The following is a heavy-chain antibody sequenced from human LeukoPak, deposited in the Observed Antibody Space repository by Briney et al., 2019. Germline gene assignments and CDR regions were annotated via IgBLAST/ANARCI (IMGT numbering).Heavy chain of an antibody. D-gene: IGHD3-22*01. CDR2: IKQDGSEK. CDR1: GFTFSSYW. V-gene: IGHV3-7*01. J-gene: IGHJ6*02. Sequence: GGSLRLSCAASGFTFSSYWMSWVRQAPGKGLEWVANIKQDGSEKYYVDSVKGRFTISRDNAKNSLYLQMNSLRAEDTAVYYCARETYYHDSSGYRSRYYGMDVWGQGTTVTVSS. CDR3: ARETYYHDSSGYRSRYYGMDV.